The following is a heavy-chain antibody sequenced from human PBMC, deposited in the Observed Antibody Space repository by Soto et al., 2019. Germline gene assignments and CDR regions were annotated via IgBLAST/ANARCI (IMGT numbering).Heavy chain of an antibody. CDR1: GYSFTSYW. J-gene: IGHJ6*02. V-gene: IGHV5-51*01. CDR3: AIRGEYCSGGSCYEHYYYGMDV. CDR2: IYPGDSDT. Sequence: GESLKISCKGSGYSFTSYWIGWVRQMPGKGLEWMGIIYPGDSDTRYSPSFQGQVTISADKSISTAYLQWSSLKASDTAMYYCAIRGEYCSGGSCYEHYYYGMDVWGQGTTVTVSS. D-gene: IGHD2-15*01.